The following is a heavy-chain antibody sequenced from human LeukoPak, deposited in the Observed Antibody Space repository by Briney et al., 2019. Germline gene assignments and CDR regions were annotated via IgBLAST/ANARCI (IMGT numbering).Heavy chain of an antibody. CDR3: AANDFWSGYYSY. CDR2: ISAYSGDT. D-gene: IGHD3-3*01. J-gene: IGHJ4*02. V-gene: IGHV1-18*01. Sequence: ASVKVSCTASGYTFTSYGISWVRQAPGQGLEWMGWISAYSGDTNYAQKFQGRATMTTDTSTSTAYMELRSLSSDDTAVYYCAANDFWSGYYSYWGQGTLVTVSS. CDR1: GYTFTSYG.